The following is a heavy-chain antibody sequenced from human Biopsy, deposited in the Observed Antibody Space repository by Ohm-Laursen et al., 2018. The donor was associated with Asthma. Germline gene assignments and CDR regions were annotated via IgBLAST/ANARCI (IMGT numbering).Heavy chain of an antibody. D-gene: IGHD3-16*01. CDR1: GFTFSSYG. J-gene: IGHJ4*02. Sequence: SLRLSCTASGFTFSSYGMHWVRQVPGKGLEWVATVGSDESYTDHADSVKGRFTISRDNSKNTLHLQMNSLSPEDTAVYYCARDFSRAIMIGGGREHYFDFWGQGTLVTVSS. CDR3: ARDFSRAIMIGGGREHYFDF. V-gene: IGHV3-33*08. CDR2: VGSDESYT.